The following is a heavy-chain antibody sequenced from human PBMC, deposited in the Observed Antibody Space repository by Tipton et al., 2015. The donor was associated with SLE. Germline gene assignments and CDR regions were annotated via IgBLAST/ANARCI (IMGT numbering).Heavy chain of an antibody. J-gene: IGHJ5*02. CDR2: IYTSGST. V-gene: IGHV4-4*07. D-gene: IGHD3-10*01. CDR3: ARGGDSTGGFDP. Sequence: LRLSCTVSGGSISSYHWSWIRQPAGKGLEWIGRIYTSGSTNYNPSLKSRVTMSVDTSKNQFSLKLSSVTAADTAVYYCARGGDSTGGFDPWGQGTLVTVSS. CDR1: GGSISSYH.